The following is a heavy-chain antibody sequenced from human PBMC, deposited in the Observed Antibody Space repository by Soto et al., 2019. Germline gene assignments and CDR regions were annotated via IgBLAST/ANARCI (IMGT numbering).Heavy chain of an antibody. D-gene: IGHD2-2*01. J-gene: IGHJ4*02. V-gene: IGHV4-31*03. Sequence: QVQLQESGPGLVKPSQTLSLTCTVSGGSISSGGYYWSWIRQHPGKGLEWIGYIYYSGSTYYNPSLKSRVSISVDTSKNQFSLKLSSVTAADTAVYYCARSSTSANYFDYWGQGTLVTVSS. CDR2: IYYSGST. CDR1: GGSISSGGYY. CDR3: ARSSTSANYFDY.